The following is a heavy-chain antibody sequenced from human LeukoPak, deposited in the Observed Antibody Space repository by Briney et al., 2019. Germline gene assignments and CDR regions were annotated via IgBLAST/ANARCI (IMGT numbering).Heavy chain of an antibody. V-gene: IGHV4-34*01. CDR3: ARRGAGGYYFDY. J-gene: IGHJ4*02. CDR2: INHSGST. D-gene: IGHD1-26*01. Sequence: SETLSLTCAVYGGSFSGYYWSWIRQPPGKGLEWIGEINHSGSTNYNPSLKSRVTISVDTSKNQFSLKLSSVTAADTAVYYCARRGAGGYYFDYWGQGTLVTVSS. CDR1: GGSFSGYY.